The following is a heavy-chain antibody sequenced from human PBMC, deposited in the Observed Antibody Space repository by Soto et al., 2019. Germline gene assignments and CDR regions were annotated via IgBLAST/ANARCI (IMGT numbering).Heavy chain of an antibody. CDR2: IYYSGST. CDR1: GGSISSGDYY. Sequence: PSETLSLTCTVSGGSISSGDYYWSWIRQPPGKGLEWIGYIYYSGSTYYNPSLKSRVTISVDTSKNQFSLKLSSVTAAETAVYYCARTPPLGYFDYWGQGTLVTVSS. CDR3: ARTPPLGYFDY. J-gene: IGHJ4*02. V-gene: IGHV4-30-4*01.